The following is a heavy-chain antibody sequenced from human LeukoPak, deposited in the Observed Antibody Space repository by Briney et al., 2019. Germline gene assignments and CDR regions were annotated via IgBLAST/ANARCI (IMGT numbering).Heavy chain of an antibody. V-gene: IGHV4-30-2*01. CDR1: GGSISSGGYS. CDR2: IYHSGST. CDR3: AGLITTAWYFDL. Sequence: PSETLSLTCAVSGGSISSGGYSWSWIRQPPGKGLEWIGYIYHSGSTYYNPSLKSRVTISVDRSKNQFSLKVSSVTAADTAVYYCAGLITTAWYFDLWGRGTLVTVSS. D-gene: IGHD3-22*01. J-gene: IGHJ2*01.